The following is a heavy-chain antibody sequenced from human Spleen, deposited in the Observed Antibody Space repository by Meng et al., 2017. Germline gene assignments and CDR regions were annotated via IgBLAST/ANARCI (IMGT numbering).Heavy chain of an antibody. D-gene: IGHD6-6*01. CDR3: ASAPEGLSSVHY. Sequence: GGSLRLSCAASGFTFSDCYMSWIRQAPGKGLEWVSYISGSGSTMYYADSVRGRFTISRDNAKNSLYLQMNRLRAEDTAVYYCASAPEGLSSVHYWGQGALVTVSS. CDR2: ISGSGSTM. CDR1: GFTFSDCY. J-gene: IGHJ4*02. V-gene: IGHV3-11*04.